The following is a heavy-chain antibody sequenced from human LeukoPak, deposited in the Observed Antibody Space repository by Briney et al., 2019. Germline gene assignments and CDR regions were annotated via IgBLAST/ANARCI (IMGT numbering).Heavy chain of an antibody. Sequence: SQTLSLTCTVSGGSISDYSWSWIRQPPGKGLEWIGNIYYSGSANHNPSLKSRVTISRDTSKNQFSLKLTSVTTADTAVYYCARAGGVKTAALDLDYWGQGTLVTVSS. J-gene: IGHJ4*02. CDR2: IYYSGSA. V-gene: IGHV4-59*01. CDR3: ARAGGVKTAALDLDY. D-gene: IGHD6-25*01. CDR1: GGSISDYS.